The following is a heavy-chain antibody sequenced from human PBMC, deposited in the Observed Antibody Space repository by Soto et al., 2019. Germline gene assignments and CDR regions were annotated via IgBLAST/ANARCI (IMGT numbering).Heavy chain of an antibody. J-gene: IGHJ4*02. D-gene: IGHD5-18*01. V-gene: IGHV1-3*01. CDR2: INAGNGNT. CDR1: GYTFTSYA. Sequence: GASVKVSCKASGYTFTSYAMHWVRQAPGQRLEWMAWINAGNGNTKYSQKFQGRVTITADKSTSTAYMELSSLRSEDTAVYYCARESEDTAMVTFDYWGQGTLVTVSS. CDR3: ARESEDTAMVTFDY.